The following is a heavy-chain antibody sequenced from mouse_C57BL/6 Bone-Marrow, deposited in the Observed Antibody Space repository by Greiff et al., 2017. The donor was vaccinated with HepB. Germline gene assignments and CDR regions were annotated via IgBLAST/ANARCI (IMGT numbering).Heavy chain of an antibody. V-gene: IGHV5-6*01. J-gene: IGHJ1*03. CDR3: ASHYYGSSNWYFDV. Sequence: EVKLVESGGDLVKPGGSLKLSCAASGFTFSSYGMSWVRQTPDKRLEWVATISSGGSYTYYPDSVKGRFTISRDNAKNTLYLQMSSLKSEDTAMYYCASHYYGSSNWYFDVWGTGTTVTVSS. D-gene: IGHD1-1*01. CDR2: ISSGGSYT. CDR1: GFTFSSYG.